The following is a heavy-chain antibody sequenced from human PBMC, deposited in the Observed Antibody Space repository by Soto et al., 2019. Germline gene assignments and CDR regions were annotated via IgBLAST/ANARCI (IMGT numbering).Heavy chain of an antibody. D-gene: IGHD3-22*01. CDR1: GFTFSSYG. CDR3: AKDSVVSKYYYDSSGYYKAKNWFLDY. Sequence: PGGSLRLSCAASGFTFSSYGMHWVRQAPGKGLEWVAVISYDGSNKYYADSVKGRFTISRDNSKNTLYLQMNSLRAEDTAVYYCAKDSVVSKYYYDSSGYYKAKNWFLDYWGQGTLVTVSS. V-gene: IGHV3-30*18. J-gene: IGHJ4*02. CDR2: ISYDGSNK.